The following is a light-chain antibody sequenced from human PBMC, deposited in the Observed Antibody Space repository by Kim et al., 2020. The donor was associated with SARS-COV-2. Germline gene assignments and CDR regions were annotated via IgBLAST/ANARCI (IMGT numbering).Light chain of an antibody. V-gene: IGLV3-21*04. CDR3: QVWDSSSEHNYV. CDR2: YDS. CDR1: NIGSNS. Sequence: PEKTARITCGGNNIGSNSVHWYQQKPGQAPVLVIYYDSDRPSGIPERFSGSNSGSTATLTISRVEAGDEADYYCQVWDSSSEHNYVFGAGTKVTVL. J-gene: IGLJ1*01.